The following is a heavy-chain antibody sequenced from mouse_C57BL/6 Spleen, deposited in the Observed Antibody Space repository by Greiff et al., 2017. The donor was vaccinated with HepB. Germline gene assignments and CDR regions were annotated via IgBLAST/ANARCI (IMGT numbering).Heavy chain of an antibody. D-gene: IGHD1-1*01. CDR1: GFTFTDYY. V-gene: IGHV7-3*01. J-gene: IGHJ4*01. CDR2: IRNKANGYTT. CDR3: ARYMLLPYYGSSWDYAMDY. Sequence: DVMLVESGGGLVQPGGSLSLSCAASGFTFTDYYMSWVRQPPGKALEWLGFIRNKANGYTTEYSASVKGRFTISRDNSQSIIYLKMNAMRDEDSATDYCARYMLLPYYGSSWDYAMDYWGQGTSVTVSS.